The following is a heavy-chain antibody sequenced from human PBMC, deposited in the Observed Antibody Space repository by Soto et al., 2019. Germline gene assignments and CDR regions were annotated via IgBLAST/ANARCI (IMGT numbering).Heavy chain of an antibody. CDR3: ARHVGYSSSWSGYYYYYYGMDV. CDR2: IYYSGST. CDR1: GGSISSSSYY. V-gene: IGHV4-39*01. Sequence: QLQLQESGPGLVKPSETLSLTCTVSGGSISSSSYYWGWIRQPPGKGLEWIGSIYYSGSTYYNPSLKSRVTISVDTSKNQFSLKLSSVTAADTAVYYCARHVGYSSSWSGYYYYYYGMDVWGQGTTVTVSS. J-gene: IGHJ6*02. D-gene: IGHD6-13*01.